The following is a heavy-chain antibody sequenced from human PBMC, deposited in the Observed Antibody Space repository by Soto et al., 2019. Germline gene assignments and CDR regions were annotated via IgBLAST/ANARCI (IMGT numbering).Heavy chain of an antibody. CDR1: GYTFTDYD. V-gene: IGHV1-8*01. Sequence: QEQLVQSGAEVKKPGASVKVSCKTSGYTFTDYDINWVRQATGQGLEWIGWMNPNSGETGYAQKFQGRVTMTRCASLSTAYLELSSLRSEYTAVYYCARGAVAARPRWYNWFDPWGQGTLVTVSS. CDR2: MNPNSGET. D-gene: IGHD6-19*01. J-gene: IGHJ5*02. CDR3: ARGAVAARPRWYNWFDP.